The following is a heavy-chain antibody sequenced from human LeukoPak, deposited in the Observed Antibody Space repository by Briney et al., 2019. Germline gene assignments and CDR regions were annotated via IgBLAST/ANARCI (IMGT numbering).Heavy chain of an antibody. V-gene: IGHV3-21*01. CDR2: ISSSSSYI. J-gene: IGHJ4*02. Sequence: GGSLRLSCTASGFTFRNYAMSWVRQAPGKGLEWVSSISSSSSYIYYADSVKGRFTISRDNAKNSLYLQMNSLRAEDTAVYYCASPSNYDSSGSIDYWGQGTLVTVSS. CDR1: GFTFRNYA. CDR3: ASPSNYDSSGSIDY. D-gene: IGHD3-22*01.